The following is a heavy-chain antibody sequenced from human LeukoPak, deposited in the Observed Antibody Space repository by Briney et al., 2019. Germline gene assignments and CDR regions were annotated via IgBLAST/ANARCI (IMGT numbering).Heavy chain of an antibody. Sequence: ASVKVSCKASGYTFTSYGIIGVRQAPGQGLEWMGWISAYSGNTDYAQKLQGRVTMTTDTSTSTAYMELRSLRSDDTAVYYCARYYDSSGYYYFDYWGQGTLVTVSS. CDR2: ISAYSGNT. V-gene: IGHV1-18*01. CDR3: ARYYDSSGYYYFDY. CDR1: GYTFTSYG. D-gene: IGHD3-22*01. J-gene: IGHJ4*02.